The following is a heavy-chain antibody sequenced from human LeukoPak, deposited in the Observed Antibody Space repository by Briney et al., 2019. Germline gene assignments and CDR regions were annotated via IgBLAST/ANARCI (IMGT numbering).Heavy chain of an antibody. V-gene: IGHV3-30-3*01. D-gene: IGHD6-19*01. Sequence: PGRSLRLSCAASGFTFSSHAMHWVRQAPGQGLEWVAVISYDGTIKSYADSVKGRFTISRDTSKNTLYLQMNSLRAEDTAVYYCARDLVAGSPDYFDYWGQGTLVTVSS. CDR2: ISYDGTIK. J-gene: IGHJ4*02. CDR3: ARDLVAGSPDYFDY. CDR1: GFTFSSHA.